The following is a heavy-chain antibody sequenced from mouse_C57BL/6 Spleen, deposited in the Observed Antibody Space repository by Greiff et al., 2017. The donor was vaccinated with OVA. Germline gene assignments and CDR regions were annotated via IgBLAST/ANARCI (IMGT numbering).Heavy chain of an antibody. CDR1: GYSITSGYY. CDR3: ARVPHWYFDV. V-gene: IGHV3-6*01. J-gene: IGHJ1*03. Sequence: EVKLQESGPGLVKPSQSLSLTCSVTGYSITSGYYWNWIRQFPGNKLEWMGYISYDGSNNYNPSLKNRISITRDTSKNQFFLKLNSVTTEDTATYYCARVPHWYFDVWGTGTTVTVSS. CDR2: ISYDGSN.